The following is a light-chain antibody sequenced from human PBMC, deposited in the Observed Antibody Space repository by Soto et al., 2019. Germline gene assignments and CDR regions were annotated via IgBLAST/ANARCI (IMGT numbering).Light chain of an antibody. CDR1: QSVASS. V-gene: IGKV3D-15*01. CDR3: LQRSNWPPLT. CDR2: GAS. Sequence: EILMTQSPATLSVSSGERATLSCMGSQSVASSLAWYQQKPGQAPRLLIYGASTRATGIPDRFTGSGSGTDFTLTISRLEPEDFAVYYCLQRSNWPPLTFGGGTKVDI. J-gene: IGKJ4*01.